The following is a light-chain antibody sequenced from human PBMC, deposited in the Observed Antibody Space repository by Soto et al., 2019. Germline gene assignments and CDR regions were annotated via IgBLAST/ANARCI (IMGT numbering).Light chain of an antibody. CDR3: SSYTSSSSRV. CDR2: DVS. CDR1: SSDVGGYNY. V-gene: IGLV2-14*01. J-gene: IGLJ1*01. Sequence: QSVLTQPASVSGSPGQSITISCTGTSSDVGGYNYVSWYQQHPGKAPKLMIYDVSNRPSGVSNRLSGSESGNTASLSISGLQAEDEADYYCSSYTSSSSRVFVTGTKVTVL.